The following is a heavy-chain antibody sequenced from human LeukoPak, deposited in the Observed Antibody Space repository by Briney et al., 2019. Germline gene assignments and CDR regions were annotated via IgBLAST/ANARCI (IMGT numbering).Heavy chain of an antibody. V-gene: IGHV3-7*01. CDR2: IKQDGSEK. D-gene: IGHD2-2*01. CDR1: GFTFSSYR. J-gene: IGHJ4*02. Sequence: GGSLRLSCAASGFTFSSYRMSWVRQAPGKGLEWVANIKQDGSEKYYVDSVKGRFTISRDNAKNSQYLQMNSLRAEDTAVYYCARVSHEELVVVPAAPFDYWGQGTLVTVSS. CDR3: ARVSHEELVVVPAAPFDY.